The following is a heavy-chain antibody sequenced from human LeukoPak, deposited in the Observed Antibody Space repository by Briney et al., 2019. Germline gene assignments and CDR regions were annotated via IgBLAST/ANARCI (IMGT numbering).Heavy chain of an antibody. Sequence: PGGSLRLSCAVSGITFSSYAINWVRQAPGKGLEWVSIISASGHISNYAESVKGRFTISRDNFKNTLYLQMSSLRVEDTAMYYCAMEGLDIWGQGTMVTVSS. CDR2: ISASGHIS. D-gene: IGHD3-3*01. V-gene: IGHV3-23*01. J-gene: IGHJ3*02. CDR1: GITFSSYA. CDR3: AMEGLDI.